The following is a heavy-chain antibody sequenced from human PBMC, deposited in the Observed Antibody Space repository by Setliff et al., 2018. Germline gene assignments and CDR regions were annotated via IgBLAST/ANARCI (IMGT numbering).Heavy chain of an antibody. Sequence: GSLRLSCAASGFTLSNGWMNWVRQAPGKGLEWVGRIKSNSDGGTTDYAAPVKGRFSISRDDSKNTLYLQMNSLKTEDTAVYYCTTDPSPTFGGVIGAAFDFWGQGTMVTVSS. D-gene: IGHD3-16*01. J-gene: IGHJ3*01. CDR2: IKSNSDGGTT. CDR3: TTDPSPTFGGVIGAAFDF. CDR1: GFTLSNGW. V-gene: IGHV3-15*01.